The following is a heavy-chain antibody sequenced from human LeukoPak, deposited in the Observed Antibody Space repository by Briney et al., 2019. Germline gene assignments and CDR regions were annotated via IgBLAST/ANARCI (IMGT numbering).Heavy chain of an antibody. D-gene: IGHD3-9*01. J-gene: IGHJ6*02. Sequence: GGSLRLSCAASGFTFDDYGMSWVRQAPGKGLEWVSGINWNGGSTGYADSVKGRFTISRDNAKNSLYLQMNSLRAEDTALYHCARGPDYDILTGYYTSYYYGMDVWGQGTTVTVSS. V-gene: IGHV3-20*01. CDR1: GFTFDDYG. CDR3: ARGPDYDILTGYYTSYYYGMDV. CDR2: INWNGGST.